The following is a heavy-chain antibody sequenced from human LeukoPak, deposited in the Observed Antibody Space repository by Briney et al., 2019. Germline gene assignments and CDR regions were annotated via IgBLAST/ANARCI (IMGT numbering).Heavy chain of an antibody. J-gene: IGHJ4*02. CDR2: ISAYNGNT. CDR3: ARSGPYDSSGYCYDY. V-gene: IGHV1-18*01. CDR1: GYTFTSYG. Sequence: WASVKVSCKASGYTFTSYGISWVRQAPGQGLEWMGWISAYNGNTNYAQKLQGRVTMTTDTSTSTAYMKLRSLRSDDTAVYYCARSGPYDSSGYCYDYWGQGTLVTVFS. D-gene: IGHD3-22*01.